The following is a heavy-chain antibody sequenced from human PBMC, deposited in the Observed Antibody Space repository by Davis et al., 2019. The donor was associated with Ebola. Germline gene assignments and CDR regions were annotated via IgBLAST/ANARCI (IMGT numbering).Heavy chain of an antibody. CDR3: ARDRVAAWDYGMDV. CDR1: GYTFTGYY. D-gene: IGHD3-10*01. CDR2: INPNSGGT. V-gene: IGHV1-2*02. Sequence: ASVKVSCKASGYTFTGYYMHWVRQAPGQGLEWMGWINPNSGGTNYAQKFQGRVTMTRDTSISTAYMELSRLRSDDTAVYYCARDRVAAWDYGMDVWGQGTTVTVSS. J-gene: IGHJ6*02.